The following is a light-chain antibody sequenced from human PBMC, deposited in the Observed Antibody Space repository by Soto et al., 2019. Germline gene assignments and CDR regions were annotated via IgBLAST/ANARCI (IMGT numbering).Light chain of an antibody. CDR1: SSDVGSYNL. J-gene: IGLJ1*01. Sequence: VLTQPASVSGSPGQSITISCTGTSSDVGSYNLVSWYQQHPGKAPKLMIYEGSKRPSGVSNRFSGSKSGNTASLTISGLQAEDEADYYCCSYAGSSTFYVLGTGTKV. CDR3: CSYAGSSTFYV. V-gene: IGLV2-23*01. CDR2: EGS.